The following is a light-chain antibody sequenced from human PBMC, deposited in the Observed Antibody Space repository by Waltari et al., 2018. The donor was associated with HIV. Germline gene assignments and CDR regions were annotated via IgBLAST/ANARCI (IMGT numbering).Light chain of an antibody. J-gene: IGLJ1*01. CDR2: EDD. Sequence: FMLTQPRSVSESPGKTVTISCTRSSGSLGSNYVQWYQQRHRNSPTTVIYEDDQRPPGVPGRFSGCIDRSSTSASITISGLMTDEAADYYCQSYDSNTRIFGTGTKVTVL. V-gene: IGLV6-57*01. CDR3: QSYDSNTRI. CDR1: SGSLGSNY.